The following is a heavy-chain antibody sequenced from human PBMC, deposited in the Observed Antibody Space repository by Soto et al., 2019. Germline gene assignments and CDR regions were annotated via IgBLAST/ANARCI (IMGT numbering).Heavy chain of an antibody. CDR2: IIPIFGTA. J-gene: IGHJ4*02. D-gene: IGHD3-22*01. CDR3: ARYYYDSSGYHYYFEY. Sequence: GASVKVSCKACGCTFSSYAISWVRQAAGQGLEWMGGIIPIFGTANYAQKFQGRVTITADESTSTAYMELSSLRSEDTAVYYCARYYYDSSGYHYYFEYWGQGTLVTVSS. CDR1: GCTFSSYA. V-gene: IGHV1-69*13.